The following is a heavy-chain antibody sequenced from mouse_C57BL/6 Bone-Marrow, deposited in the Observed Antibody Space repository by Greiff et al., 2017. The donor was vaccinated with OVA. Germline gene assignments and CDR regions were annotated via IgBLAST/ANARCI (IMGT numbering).Heavy chain of an antibody. Sequence: EVQVVESGGGLVQPGGSLKLSCAASGFTFSDYYMYWVRQTPEKRLEWVAYISNGGGSNYYPDTVKGRFTIARDNAKNTLYLQMSRLKSEDTAMYYCARHIYFDYWGQGTTLTVSS. J-gene: IGHJ2*01. V-gene: IGHV5-12*01. CDR3: ARHIYFDY. CDR2: ISNGGGSN. CDR1: GFTFSDYY.